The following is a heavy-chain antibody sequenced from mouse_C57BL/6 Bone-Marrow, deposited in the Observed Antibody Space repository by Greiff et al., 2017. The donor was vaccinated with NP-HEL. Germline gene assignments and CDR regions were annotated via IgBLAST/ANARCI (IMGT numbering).Heavy chain of an antibody. CDR2: FYPGSGSI. D-gene: IGHD1-1*01. Sequence: VQLMESGAELVKPGASVKLSCKASGYTFTEYTIHWVKQRSGQGLEWIGWFYPGSGSITYNEKFKDKATLTADKSSSTVSMALSRLTSEDSAVYFCARHGDYFGSSYGYFDVWGTGTTVTVSS. V-gene: IGHV1-62-2*01. CDR1: GYTFTEYT. J-gene: IGHJ1*03. CDR3: ARHGDYFGSSYGYFDV.